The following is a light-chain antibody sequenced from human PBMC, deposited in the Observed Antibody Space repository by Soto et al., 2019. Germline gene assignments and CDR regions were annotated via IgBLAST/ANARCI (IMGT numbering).Light chain of an antibody. J-gene: IGKJ4*01. V-gene: IGKV3-20*01. CDR1: QSVSSSY. Sequence: EIVLTQSPGTLSLSPGQRATLSCRASQSVSSSYLAWYQQKPGQAPRLLIYGAYSRATGIPDRFSGSGSGTDFTLTISRLEPEDFAVYYCQQHGSSPPLTFGGGTKVDIK. CDR2: GAY. CDR3: QQHGSSPPLT.